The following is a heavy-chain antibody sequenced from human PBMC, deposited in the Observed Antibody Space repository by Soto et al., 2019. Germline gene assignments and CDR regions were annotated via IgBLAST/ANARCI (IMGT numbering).Heavy chain of an antibody. CDR3: AKNMAHGDYDDY. D-gene: IGHD4-17*01. V-gene: IGHV1-18*01. CDR1: GYTFTSYG. Sequence: QVHLVQSGAEVKKPGASVKASCETSGYTFTSYGITWVRQAPGQGLEWMGWTSANNDKTMYAQKFQGRLXLTTDXSXXTAYMELRSLRSDDTAMYYCAKNMAHGDYDDYWGQGTLVTVSS. J-gene: IGHJ4*02. CDR2: TSANNDKT.